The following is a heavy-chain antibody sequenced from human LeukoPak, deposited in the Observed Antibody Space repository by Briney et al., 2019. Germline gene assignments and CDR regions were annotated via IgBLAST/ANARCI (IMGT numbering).Heavy chain of an antibody. CDR2: IYYSGST. CDR1: GGSISSYY. Sequence: SETLPLTCTVSGGSISSYYWSWIRQPPGKGLEWIGYIYYSGSTYYNPSLKSRVTISVDTSKNQFSLKLSSVTAADTAVYYCASSEAAMGRNFDYWGQGTLVTVSS. J-gene: IGHJ4*02. V-gene: IGHV4-59*06. D-gene: IGHD5-18*01. CDR3: ASSEAAMGRNFDY.